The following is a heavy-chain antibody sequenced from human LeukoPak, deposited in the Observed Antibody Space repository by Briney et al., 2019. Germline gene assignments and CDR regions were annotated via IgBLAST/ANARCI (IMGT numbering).Heavy chain of an antibody. J-gene: IGHJ3*02. CDR2: IDPSDSYT. CDR3: ARHMEGYDSSGYPDAFDI. V-gene: IGHV5-10-1*01. Sequence: GASLQISCKGSGYSFTSYWISWVRQLPGKGLEWMGRIDPSDSYTNYSPSFQGHVTISADKSISTAYLQWSSLKASDTAMYYCARHMEGYDSSGYPDAFDIWGQGTMVTVSS. CDR1: GYSFTSYW. D-gene: IGHD3-22*01.